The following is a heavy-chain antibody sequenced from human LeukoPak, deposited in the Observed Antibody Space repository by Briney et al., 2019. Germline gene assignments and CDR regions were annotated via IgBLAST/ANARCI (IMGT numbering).Heavy chain of an antibody. J-gene: IGHJ6*03. Sequence: SETLSLTCTVSGGSISSYYWSWIRQPPGKGLEWIGYIYYSGSTNYNPSLKSRVTISVDTSKNQFSLKLSSVTAADTAVYYCARGVPAAIVSLSRVNYYYYYYMDVWGKGTTVTVSS. CDR3: ARGVPAAIVSLSRVNYYYYYYMDV. CDR2: IYYSGST. CDR1: GGSISSYY. D-gene: IGHD2-2*01. V-gene: IGHV4-59*12.